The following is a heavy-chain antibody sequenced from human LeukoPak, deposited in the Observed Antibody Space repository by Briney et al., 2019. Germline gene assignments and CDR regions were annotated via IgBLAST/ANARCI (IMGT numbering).Heavy chain of an antibody. CDR2: TNSGGTT. D-gene: IGHD4-17*01. V-gene: IGHV3-66*01. J-gene: IGHJ4*02. Sequence: PGGSLRLSCAASGFSVCSNYMNWVRQAPGKGLEWVSVTNSGGTTYYADSVKGRFTIFRDNSKNTLYVQMDRLRAEDTAVYYCVLTTVTTSIEYWGQGTLVTVSS. CDR1: GFSVCSNY. CDR3: VLTTVTTSIEY.